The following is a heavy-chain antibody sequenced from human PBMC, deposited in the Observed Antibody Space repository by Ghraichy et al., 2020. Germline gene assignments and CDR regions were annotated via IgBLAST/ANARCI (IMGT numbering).Heavy chain of an antibody. CDR1: GFTFSDYY. V-gene: IGHV3-11*01. D-gene: IGHD1-7*01. CDR3: ARDHKLRGYYYFYMDV. Sequence: GESLNISCAASGFTFSDYYMSWIRQAPGKGLEWVSYISSSGTTIYYADSVKGRFTISRDNAKNSLYLQMNSLRAEDTAVYYCARDHKLRGYYYFYMDVWGKGTTVTVSS. CDR2: ISSSGTTI. J-gene: IGHJ6*03.